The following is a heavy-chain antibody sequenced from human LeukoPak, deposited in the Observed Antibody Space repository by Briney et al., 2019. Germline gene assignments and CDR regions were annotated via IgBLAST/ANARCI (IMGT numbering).Heavy chain of an antibody. D-gene: IGHD5-24*01. J-gene: IGHJ5*02. CDR2: LNHSGST. Sequence: SGALSETLAVYGGSLSGYLWSWIRQPAWKGLEGVGELNHSGSTNYNPSLKSRVTISVATSKNQFSLKLSSVTAADTAVYYCARGPSVEMATINWFDPWGQGTLVTVSS. V-gene: IGHV4-34*01. CDR3: ARGPSVEMATINWFDP. CDR1: GGSLSGYL.